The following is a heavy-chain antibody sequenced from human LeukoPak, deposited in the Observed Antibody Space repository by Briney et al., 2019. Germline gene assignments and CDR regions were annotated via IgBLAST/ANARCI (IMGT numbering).Heavy chain of an antibody. J-gene: IGHJ3*02. V-gene: IGHV3-30*02. CDR3: AKDQWHRGAFDI. Sequence: PGRSLRLSCAASGFTFSSYGMHWVRQAPGKGLEWVAFIRYDGSNKYYADSVKGRFTISRDNSKNTLYLQMNSLRAEDTAVYYCAKDQWHRGAFDIWGQGTMVTVSS. D-gene: IGHD6-19*01. CDR2: IRYDGSNK. CDR1: GFTFSSYG.